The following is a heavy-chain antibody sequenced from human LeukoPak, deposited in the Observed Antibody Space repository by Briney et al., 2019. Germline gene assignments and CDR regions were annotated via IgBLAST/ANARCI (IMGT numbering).Heavy chain of an antibody. Sequence: GGSLRLSCAASGFTFSSYGMHWVRQAPGKGLEWVAVISYDGSNKYYADSVKGRFTISRDNSKNTLYLQMNSLRAEDTAVYYCAKVLVDTVIGGADVDYWGQGALVTVSS. CDR1: GFTFSSYG. V-gene: IGHV3-30*18. CDR3: AKVLVDTVIGGADVDY. J-gene: IGHJ4*02. D-gene: IGHD5-18*01. CDR2: ISYDGSNK.